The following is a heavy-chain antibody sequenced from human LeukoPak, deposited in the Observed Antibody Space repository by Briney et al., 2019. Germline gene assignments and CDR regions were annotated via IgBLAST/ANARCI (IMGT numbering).Heavy chain of an antibody. CDR1: GYTFTGYY. CDR2: INPNSGGT. D-gene: IGHD1-1*01. J-gene: IGHJ4*02. Sequence: GASVKVSCKASGYTFTGYYMHWVRQAPGQGLEWMGWINPNSGGTNYAQKFQGRVTMTRDTSISTAYMELSRLRSDDTAVYYCARDNVQVRVGGIDYWGQGTLVTVSS. V-gene: IGHV1-2*02. CDR3: ARDNVQVRVGGIDY.